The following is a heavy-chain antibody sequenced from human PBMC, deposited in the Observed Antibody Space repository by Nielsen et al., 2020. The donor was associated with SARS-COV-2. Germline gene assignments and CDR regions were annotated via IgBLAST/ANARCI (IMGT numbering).Heavy chain of an antibody. CDR3: AFRGCSGGSCHGWFDP. J-gene: IGHJ5*02. CDR2: IIPIFGTA. Sequence: SVKVSCKASGYTFTSYDINWVRQAPGQGLEWMGGIIPIFGTANYAQKFQGRVTITADESTSTAYMELSSLRSEDTAVYYCAFRGCSGGSCHGWFDPWGQGTLVTVSS. V-gene: IGHV1-69*13. D-gene: IGHD2-15*01. CDR1: GYTFTSYD.